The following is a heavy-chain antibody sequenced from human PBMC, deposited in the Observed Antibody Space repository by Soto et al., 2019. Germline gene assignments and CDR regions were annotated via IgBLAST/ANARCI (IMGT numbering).Heavy chain of an antibody. V-gene: IGHV3-21*01. CDR1: GFPFSSYS. J-gene: IGHJ4*02. D-gene: IGHD5-18*01. CDR2: ISSSSSYI. Sequence: PGRSLRLCWPASGFPFSSYSMNWVRQAPGKGLEWVSSISSSSSYIYYADSVKGRFTISRDNAKNSLYLQMNSLRAEDTAVYYCARDQPGYSYGYGLGYWGQGTLVTVSS. CDR3: ARDQPGYSYGYGLGY.